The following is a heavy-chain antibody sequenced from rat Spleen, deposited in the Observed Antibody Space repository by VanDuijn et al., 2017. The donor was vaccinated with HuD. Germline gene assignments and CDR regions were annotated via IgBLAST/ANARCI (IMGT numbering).Heavy chain of an antibody. CDR1: GFSLTSYG. CDR3: TREVYYYGFWYFDF. CDR2: MRYNGDT. V-gene: IGHV2-63*01. Sequence: QVQLKESGPGLVQPSETLSLTCTVSGFSLTSYGLNWVRQPPGKGLEWIGRMRYNGDTSYNSALKSRLSISRDTSKNQVFLKMNSLQTDDTGTYYCTREVYYYGFWYFDFWGPGTMVTVSS. D-gene: IGHD1-12*01. J-gene: IGHJ1*01.